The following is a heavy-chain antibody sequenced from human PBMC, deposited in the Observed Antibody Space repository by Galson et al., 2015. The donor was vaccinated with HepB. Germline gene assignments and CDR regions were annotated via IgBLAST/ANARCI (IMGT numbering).Heavy chain of an antibody. D-gene: IGHD3-9*01. Sequence: SLRLSCAVSGFTLSSFWMTWVRQARGKGLEWVANIKQDGSEANYVDSVKGRFTVSGDNSKNSLYLQMNSLRAEDTAVYYCVRETQYFDWLLHASFFDFWGQGTLVTVSS. V-gene: IGHV3-7*03. CDR3: VRETQYFDWLLHASFFDF. CDR2: IKQDGSEA. J-gene: IGHJ4*02. CDR1: GFTLSSFW.